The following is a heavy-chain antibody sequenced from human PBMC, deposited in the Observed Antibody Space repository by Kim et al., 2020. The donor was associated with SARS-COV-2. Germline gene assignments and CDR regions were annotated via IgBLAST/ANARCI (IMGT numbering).Heavy chain of an antibody. CDR1: GGSFSGYY. Sequence: SETLSLTCAVYGGSFSGYYWSWIRQPPGKGLEWIGEINHSGSTNYNPSLKSRVTISVDTSKNQFSLKLSSVTAADTAVYYCARAIGCSGGSCYEGSWFDPWGQGTLVTVSS. D-gene: IGHD2-15*01. CDR3: ARAIGCSGGSCYEGSWFDP. CDR2: INHSGST. J-gene: IGHJ5*02. V-gene: IGHV4-34*01.